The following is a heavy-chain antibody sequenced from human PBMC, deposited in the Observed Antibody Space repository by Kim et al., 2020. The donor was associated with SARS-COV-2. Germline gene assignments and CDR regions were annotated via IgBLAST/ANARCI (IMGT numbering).Heavy chain of an antibody. V-gene: IGHV4-34*01. J-gene: IGHJ2*01. CDR3: ARGGWSNWYFDL. Sequence: NYNPSHKRRVTISVDTSKNQFSRKLSSVTGADTAVYCCARGGWSNWYFDLGGRGTLVTVSS. D-gene: IGHD6-19*01.